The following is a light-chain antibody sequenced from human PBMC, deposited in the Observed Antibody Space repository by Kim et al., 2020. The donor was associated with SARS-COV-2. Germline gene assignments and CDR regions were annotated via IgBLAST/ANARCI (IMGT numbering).Light chain of an antibody. CDR2: GTS. V-gene: IGKV3-20*01. Sequence: LSPGESATLPCRAVEVLRQLAWYQQKPRQSPRLLIHGTSVRATRTPDRFVGSGSGTDFTLTISRLEPEDFAVYYCQQYGTSPRITFGEGTKVDIK. J-gene: IGKJ4*01. CDR3: QQYGTSPRIT. CDR1: EVLRQL.